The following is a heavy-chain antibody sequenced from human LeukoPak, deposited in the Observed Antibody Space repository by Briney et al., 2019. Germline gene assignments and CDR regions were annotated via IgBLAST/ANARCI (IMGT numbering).Heavy chain of an antibody. J-gene: IGHJ4*02. CDR1: GFTFSNYW. CDR2: INSDGSST. V-gene: IGHV3-74*01. Sequence: PGGSLRLSCAASGFTFSNYWMHWVRQVPGKGLVWVSRINSDGSSTSYADSVKGRFTISRDNAKNTLYLQMNSLRAEDTAVYYCARDSTSLRKFDYWGQGTLVTVSS. CDR3: ARDSTSLRKFDY. D-gene: IGHD2-8*01.